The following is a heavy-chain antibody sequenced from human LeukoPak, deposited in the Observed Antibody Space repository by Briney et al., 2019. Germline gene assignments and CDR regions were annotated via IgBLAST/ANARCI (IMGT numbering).Heavy chain of an antibody. Sequence: GGSLRLSCAASGFTFSSYNMNWVRQAPGKGLEWVSSIGSSTNYIYHSDSVKGRFIISRDNAKNSLYLQMNSLRAEDTAVYYCARHRSSSSWYMKDGFDIWGQGTMVTVSA. CDR1: GFTFSSYN. J-gene: IGHJ3*02. CDR2: IGSSTNYI. V-gene: IGHV3-21*01. D-gene: IGHD6-13*01. CDR3: ARHRSSSSWYMKDGFDI.